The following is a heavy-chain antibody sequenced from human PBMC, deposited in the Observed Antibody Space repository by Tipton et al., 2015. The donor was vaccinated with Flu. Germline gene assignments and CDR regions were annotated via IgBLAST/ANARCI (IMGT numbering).Heavy chain of an antibody. CDR1: GGSMSSSSYY. D-gene: IGHD3-3*01. V-gene: IGHV4-39*01. CDR3: ASKYYDFWSGRECCHY. CDR2: IYYTGTT. J-gene: IGHJ4*02. Sequence: TLSLTCTVSGGSMSSSSYYWGWIRQPPGKGLEWIVSIYYTGTTYYNPSLKSRVSISVNRSKNQFSLKLNSVTAADTAVYYCASKYYDFWSGRECCHYWGQGTLVTVSS.